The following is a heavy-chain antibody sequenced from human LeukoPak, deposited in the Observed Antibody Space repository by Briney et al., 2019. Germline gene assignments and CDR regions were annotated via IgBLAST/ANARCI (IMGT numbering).Heavy chain of an antibody. CDR1: GFTFSIYA. J-gene: IGHJ4*02. CDR2: ISDDGSNK. CDR3: ARNYDSSGNYFDF. V-gene: IGHV3-30-3*01. Sequence: GGSLRLSCAASGFTFSIYAMHWVRQPPGKGLEWVAVISDDGSNKFYTDSVKGRFTVFRDNSKNTLYLQMNSLRAEDTAVYYCARNYDSSGNYFDFWGQGTLVTVSS. D-gene: IGHD3-22*01.